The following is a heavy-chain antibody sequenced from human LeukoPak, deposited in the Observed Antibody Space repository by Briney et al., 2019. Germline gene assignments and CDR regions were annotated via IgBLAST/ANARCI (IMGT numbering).Heavy chain of an antibody. J-gene: IGHJ2*01. CDR1: GFTFSSYA. CDR2: ISGSGGST. CDR3: TTDPPHNWGYPLWYFDL. V-gene: IGHV3-23*01. Sequence: GGSLRLSCAASGFTFSSYAMSWVRQAPGKGLEWVSAISGSGGSTYYADSVKGRFTISRDNSKNTLYLQMNSLRAEDTAVYYCTTDPPHNWGYPLWYFDLWGRGTLVTVSS. D-gene: IGHD7-27*01.